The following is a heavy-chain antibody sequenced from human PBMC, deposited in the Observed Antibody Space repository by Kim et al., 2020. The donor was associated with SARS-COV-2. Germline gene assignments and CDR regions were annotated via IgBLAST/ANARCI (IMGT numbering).Heavy chain of an antibody. Sequence: SETLSLTCTVSGASISSNGYFWAWVRQPPGKGLEWIGSASYSGSTYYNPSLERRVTTSVDTSKTQFSLQLTSVTAADTAVYHCARRYGYIGGYTAYFFD. J-gene: IGHJ4*01. V-gene: IGHV4-39*01. CDR1: GASISSNGYF. D-gene: IGHD1-26*01. CDR2: ASYSGST. CDR3: ARRYGYIGGYTAYFFD.